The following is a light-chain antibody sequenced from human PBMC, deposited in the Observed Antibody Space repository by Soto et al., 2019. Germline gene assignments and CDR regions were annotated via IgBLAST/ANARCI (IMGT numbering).Light chain of an antibody. CDR2: EVN. J-gene: IGLJ1*01. CDR3: SSYTNTRTYV. Sequence: QSVLTQPPSASGSPGQSVTISCTGTSSDVGSYNYVSWYQQHPGKAPKLMIYEVNKRPSGVPDRFSGSKSGNTASLTVSGLQAEDEADYFCSSYTNTRTYVFGTGTKLTVL. V-gene: IGLV2-8*01. CDR1: SSDVGSYNY.